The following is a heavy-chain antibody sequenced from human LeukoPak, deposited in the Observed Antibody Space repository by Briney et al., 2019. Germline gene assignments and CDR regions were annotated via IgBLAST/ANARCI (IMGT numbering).Heavy chain of an antibody. CDR3: ARDWELRWSQGAFDY. V-gene: IGHV1-2*02. J-gene: IGHJ4*02. D-gene: IGHD3-10*01. Sequence: ASVKVSCKASGYTFTGYYMHWVRQAPGQGLEWMGWINPNSGGTNYAQKFQGRVTVTRDTSISTAYMELSRLRSDDTAVYYCARDWELRWSQGAFDYWGQGSLVTVSS. CDR2: INPNSGGT. CDR1: GYTFTGYY.